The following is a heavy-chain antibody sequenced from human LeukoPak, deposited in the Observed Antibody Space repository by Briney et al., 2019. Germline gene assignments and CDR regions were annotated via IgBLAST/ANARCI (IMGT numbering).Heavy chain of an antibody. CDR1: GFTFSSYA. CDR2: ISGRGGST. Sequence: GGSLRLSCAASGFTFSSYAMRWVRQAPGEGLEWVSAISGRGGSTDYAYSVKSRFTISRDNSKNTLYLQMNSLRAEDTAVYYCAKGGIAAAAKDWFDPWGQGTLVTVSS. CDR3: AKGGIAAAAKDWFDP. J-gene: IGHJ5*02. V-gene: IGHV3-23*01. D-gene: IGHD6-13*01.